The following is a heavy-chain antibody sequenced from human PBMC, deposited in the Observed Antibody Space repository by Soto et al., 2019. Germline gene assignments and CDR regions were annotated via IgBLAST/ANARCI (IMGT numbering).Heavy chain of an antibody. D-gene: IGHD1-26*01. CDR3: ARVGARSYYVHFDY. CDR2: INAGNGNT. Sequence: ASVKVSCKASGYTFTSYAMHWVRQAPGQRLEWMGWINAGNGNTKYSQKFQGRVTITRDTSASTAYMELSSLRSEDTAVYYCARVGARSYYVHFDYWGKRNLVTASS. CDR1: GYTFTSYA. V-gene: IGHV1-3*01. J-gene: IGHJ4*02.